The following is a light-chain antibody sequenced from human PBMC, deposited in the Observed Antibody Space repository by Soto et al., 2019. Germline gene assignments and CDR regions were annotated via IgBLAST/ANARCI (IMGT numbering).Light chain of an antibody. V-gene: IGKV3-20*01. Sequence: EIVMTQSPATLSVSPGERATLSCRASQSVSSKLAWFQQKPGQAPSLLIYGVSTRATGVPDRFSGSGSGTDFTLTISRLEPEDFAVYYCQQYGSSPPYTFGQGTKVDIK. CDR2: GVS. J-gene: IGKJ2*01. CDR1: QSVSSK. CDR3: QQYGSSPPYT.